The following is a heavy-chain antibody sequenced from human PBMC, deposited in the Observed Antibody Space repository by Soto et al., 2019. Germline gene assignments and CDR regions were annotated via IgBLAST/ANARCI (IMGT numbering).Heavy chain of an antibody. V-gene: IGHV3-33*01. Sequence: GGSLRLSCAASGFTFSSYGMHWVRQAPGKGLEWVAVIWYDGSNKYYADSVKGRFTISRDNSKNTLYLQMNSLRAEDTAVYYCARRGWNDYYYYMDVWGKGTTVTVSS. CDR3: ARRGWNDYYYYMDV. D-gene: IGHD1-1*01. CDR1: GFTFSSYG. CDR2: IWYDGSNK. J-gene: IGHJ6*03.